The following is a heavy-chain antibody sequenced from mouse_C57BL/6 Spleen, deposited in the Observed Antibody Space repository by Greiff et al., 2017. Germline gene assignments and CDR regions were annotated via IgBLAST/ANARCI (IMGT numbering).Heavy chain of an antibody. CDR3: ARRGGSRRHYYFDY. V-gene: IGHV1-69*01. CDR1: GYTFTSYW. J-gene: IGHJ2*01. D-gene: IGHD1-1*01. Sequence: VQLQQPGAELVMPGASVKLSCKASGYTFTSYWMHWVKQRPGQGLEWIGEIDPSDSYTNYNQKFKGKSTLTVDKSSSTAYMQLSSLTSEDSAVYYCARRGGSRRHYYFDYWGQGTTLTVSS. CDR2: IDPSDSYT.